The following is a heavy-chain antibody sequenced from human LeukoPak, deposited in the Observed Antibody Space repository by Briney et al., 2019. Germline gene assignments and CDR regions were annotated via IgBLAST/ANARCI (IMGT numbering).Heavy chain of an antibody. D-gene: IGHD1-1*01. J-gene: IGHJ4*02. CDR2: IYHSGST. CDR1: GYSISSGYY. V-gene: IGHV4-38-2*01. CDR3: ARGTAAKSYFFDS. Sequence: SETLSLTCAVSGYSISSGYYWGWIRQPPGKGLEWIGSIYHSGSTYYDPSLKSRVTISVDTSKNQFSLKLSSVTAADTAVYYCARGTAAKSYFFDSWGQGTLVTVSS.